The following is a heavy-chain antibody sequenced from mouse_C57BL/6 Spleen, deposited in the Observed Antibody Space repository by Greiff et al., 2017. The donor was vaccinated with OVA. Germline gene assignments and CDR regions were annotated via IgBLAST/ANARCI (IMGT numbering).Heavy chain of an antibody. CDR1: GYAFSSSW. CDR3: ASGGLYYYGSSYLDY. D-gene: IGHD1-1*01. CDR2: IYPGDGDT. V-gene: IGHV1-82*01. Sequence: VQLQESGPELVKPGASVKISCKASGYAFSSSWMNWVKQRPGKGLEWIGRIYPGDGDTNYNGKFKGKATLTADKSSSTAYMQLSSLTSEDSAVYFCASGGLYYYGSSYLDYWGQGTTLTVSA. J-gene: IGHJ2*01.